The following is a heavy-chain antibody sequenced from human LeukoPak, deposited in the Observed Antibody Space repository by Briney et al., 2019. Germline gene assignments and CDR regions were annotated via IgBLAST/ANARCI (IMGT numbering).Heavy chain of an antibody. J-gene: IGHJ4*02. CDR3: AKRGVVIRGLLVIGYHQEAYHYDF. CDR1: GISLSNYA. D-gene: IGHD3-10*01. Sequence: GGSLRLSCVVSGISLSNYAMTWVRQAPGEGLEWVSYISERGVSTHYANSVKGRFTFSRDTALNTLYLPMNNLRAEDTAVYFCAKRGVVIRGLLVIGYHQEAYHYDFWGQGVLVTVSS. V-gene: IGHV3-23*01. CDR2: ISERGVST.